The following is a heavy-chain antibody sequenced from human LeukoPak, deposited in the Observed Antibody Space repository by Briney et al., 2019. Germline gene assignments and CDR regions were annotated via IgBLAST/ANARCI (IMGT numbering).Heavy chain of an antibody. J-gene: IGHJ3*02. CDR2: IGSSGGGT. CDR3: AKIHQNRVVVGAKGAFDI. D-gene: IGHD2-15*01. V-gene: IGHV3-23*01. Sequence: GGSLRLSCGASGLSFSDYAMHWVRQSSGKGLEWVSGIGSSGGGTYYADSVKGRFTISRDTSKDTVYLQMDSLRAEDTAIYYCAKIHQNRVVVGAKGAFDIWGQGTVVTVSS. CDR1: GLSFSDYA.